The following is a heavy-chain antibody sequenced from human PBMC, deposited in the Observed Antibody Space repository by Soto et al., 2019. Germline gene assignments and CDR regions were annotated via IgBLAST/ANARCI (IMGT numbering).Heavy chain of an antibody. CDR3: ARFRGSYGLDV. V-gene: IGHV1-69*02. D-gene: IGHD3-10*01. CDR1: GGTFSSYT. J-gene: IGHJ6*02. CDR2: IIPILNIA. Sequence: QVQLVQSGAEVKKPGSSVKVSCKASGGTFSSYTISWVRQAPGQGLEWMGRIIPILNIANYAQKCQGRVTITADKSTSTAYLELSSLRYEDTAVYYCARFRGSYGLDVWGQGTTVTVSS.